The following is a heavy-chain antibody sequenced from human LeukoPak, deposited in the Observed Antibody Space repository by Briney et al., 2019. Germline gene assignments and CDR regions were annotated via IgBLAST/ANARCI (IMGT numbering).Heavy chain of an antibody. CDR2: MSPKTGKT. J-gene: IGHJ4*02. D-gene: IGHD2-21*02. CDR3: ARTPTGGDIDY. CDR1: GYTFTSHD. V-gene: IGHV1-8*01. Sequence: ASVKVSRKASGYTFTSHDINWVRQATGQGLEWMGWMSPKTGKTGYASRFQGRVTMTSNPSISTAYLELSSLRSDDTAVYYCARTPTGGDIDYWGQGTLVTVSS.